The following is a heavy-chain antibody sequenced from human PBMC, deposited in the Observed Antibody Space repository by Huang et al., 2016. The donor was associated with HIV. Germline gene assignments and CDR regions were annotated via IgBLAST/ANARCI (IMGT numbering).Heavy chain of an antibody. CDR2: IKQDGSEK. J-gene: IGHJ1*01. D-gene: IGHD6-19*01. CDR3: TRGPLGWLVHRYFYH. Sequence: EVQLVESGGGLVQPGGSLRVSCAASGFSISTYWMSGVRQTPGKGMGGVPSIKQDGSEKDDVDAVKGRVIISIDNAKNSLYLQMNSLRAEDTAVYYCTRGPLGWLVHRYFYHWGQGTLVTVSS. V-gene: IGHV3-7*02. CDR1: GFSISTYW.